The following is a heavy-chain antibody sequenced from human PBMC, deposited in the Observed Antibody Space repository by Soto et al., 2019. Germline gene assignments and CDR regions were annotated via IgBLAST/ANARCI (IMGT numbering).Heavy chain of an antibody. CDR3: AKALGDDDAFDI. CDR1: GFTFDDYA. CDR2: ISWNSGSI. J-gene: IGHJ3*02. Sequence: EVQLVESGGGLVQPGRSLRLSCAASGFTFDDYAMHWVRQARGKGLEWVSGISWNSGSIGYADSVKGRFTISRDNAKNSLYLQMNSLRAEDTALYYCAKALGDDDAFDIWGQGTMVTVSS. V-gene: IGHV3-9*01. D-gene: IGHD4-17*01.